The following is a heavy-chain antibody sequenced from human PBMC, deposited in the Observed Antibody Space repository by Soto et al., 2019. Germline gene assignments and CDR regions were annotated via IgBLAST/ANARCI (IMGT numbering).Heavy chain of an antibody. CDR1: GFTFSSYA. D-gene: IGHD2-15*01. V-gene: IGHV3-30-3*01. CDR3: ATTGGGILYYFDY. J-gene: IGHJ4*02. CDR2: ISYDGSNK. Sequence: QVQLVESGGGVVQPGRSLRLSCAASGFTFSSYAMHWVRQAQGKGLEWVAVISYDGSNKYYADSVKGRFTISRDNSKNTLYLQMNSLRAEDTAVYYCATTGGGILYYFDYWGQGTLVTVSS.